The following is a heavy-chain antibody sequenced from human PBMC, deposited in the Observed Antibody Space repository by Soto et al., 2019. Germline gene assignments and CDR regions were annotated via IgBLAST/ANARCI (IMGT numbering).Heavy chain of an antibody. CDR2: IYYSGST. CDR1: GGSISSGGYF. CDR3: ARAMTTVTTIVY. Sequence: SLTCTVSGGSISSGGYFWSWIRQHPGKGMEWIGFIYYSGSTYYKPSLNSRVTISADTSMNQFSLALSSVTAADSAVYYCARAMTTVTTIVYWGQGTLVTVSS. J-gene: IGHJ4*02. D-gene: IGHD4-17*01. V-gene: IGHV4-31*03.